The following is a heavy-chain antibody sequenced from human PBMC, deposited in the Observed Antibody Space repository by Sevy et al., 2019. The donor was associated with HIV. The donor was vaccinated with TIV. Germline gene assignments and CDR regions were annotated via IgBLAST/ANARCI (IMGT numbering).Heavy chain of an antibody. Sequence: GGSLRLSCVASGFDFSIYSMSWVRQAPGEGLEWVSTLSFGCGKINYADSVKGRFTISRDNSKSSVYLQMNNMRVEDTAVYYCAREGCTKPHDYWGQGTLVTVSS. V-gene: IGHV3-23*01. CDR1: GFDFSIYS. CDR3: AREGCTKPHDY. D-gene: IGHD2-8*01. J-gene: IGHJ4*02. CDR2: LSFGCGKI.